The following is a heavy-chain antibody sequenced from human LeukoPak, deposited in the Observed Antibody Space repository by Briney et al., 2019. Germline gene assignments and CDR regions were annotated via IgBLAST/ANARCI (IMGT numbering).Heavy chain of an antibody. Sequence: SVTVSCKASGGTFSSYAISWVRQAPGQGLEWMGGIIPIFGTANYAQKFQGRVTITADESTSTAYMELSSLRSEDTAVYYCARDGGYSYGSNNWFDPWGQGTLVTVSS. CDR2: IIPIFGTA. V-gene: IGHV1-69*01. CDR3: ARDGGYSYGSNNWFDP. CDR1: GGTFSSYA. D-gene: IGHD5-18*01. J-gene: IGHJ5*02.